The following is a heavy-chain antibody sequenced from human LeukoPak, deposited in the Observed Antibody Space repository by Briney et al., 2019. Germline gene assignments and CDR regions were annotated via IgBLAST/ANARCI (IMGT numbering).Heavy chain of an antibody. V-gene: IGHV4-4*02. D-gene: IGHD3-22*01. Sequence: SETLSLTCTVSGDSINSLDLWSWVRQPPGKGLEWIGEMYLSGTTHSNPSVKSRVTLSIDKSKNQFFLNLSSVTAADTAVYYCAGLVGRYSSGLYYYYFDYWGQGTLVTVSS. CDR3: AGLVGRYSSGLYYYYFDY. CDR1: GDSINSLDL. J-gene: IGHJ4*02. CDR2: MYLSGTT.